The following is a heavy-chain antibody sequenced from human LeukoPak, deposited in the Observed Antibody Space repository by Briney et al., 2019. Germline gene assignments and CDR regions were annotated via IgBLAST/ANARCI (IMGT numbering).Heavy chain of an antibody. CDR3: ARVRGVNSGSYGFGY. D-gene: IGHD3-10*01. Sequence: ASVKVSCKASGYTFTGYYMHWVRQAPGQGLEWMGWINPNSGGTNYAQKFQGRVTMTRDTSISTAYMELSRLRSDDTAVYYCARVRGVNSGSYGFGYWGQGTLVTVSS. V-gene: IGHV1-2*02. CDR2: INPNSGGT. J-gene: IGHJ4*02. CDR1: GYTFTGYY.